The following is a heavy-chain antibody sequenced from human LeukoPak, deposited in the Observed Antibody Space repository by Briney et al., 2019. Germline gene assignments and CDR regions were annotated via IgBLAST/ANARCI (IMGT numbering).Heavy chain of an antibody. J-gene: IGHJ4*02. CDR1: GFTFGDYS. CDR2: IRSKAYGETT. Sequence: PGGSLRLSCTASGFTFGDYSMTWFRQAPGMGLEWVGFIRSKAYGETTEYAASVKGRFTISRDDSKSIAYLQMNSLKTEDTAVYSCTRGSDTIFGVARDGFDYWGQGTLVTVSS. CDR3: TRGSDTIFGVARDGFDY. D-gene: IGHD3-3*01. V-gene: IGHV3-49*03.